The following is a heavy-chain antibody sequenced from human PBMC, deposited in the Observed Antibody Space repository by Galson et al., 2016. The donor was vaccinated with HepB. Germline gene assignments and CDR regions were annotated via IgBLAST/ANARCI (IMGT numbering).Heavy chain of an antibody. CDR2: IKNRADGGAR. V-gene: IGHV3-15*01. CDR3: ATGTIGLL. CDR1: GFTFKSAW. D-gene: IGHD3-9*01. Sequence: SLRLSCAASGFTFKSAWMSWVRQAPGKGLEWVGRIKNRADGGARDYAAPVKDRFTLSRDDSRNMVYLQMNSLKSENTAVYYCATGTIGLLWGKGTTVTVSS. J-gene: IGHJ6*04.